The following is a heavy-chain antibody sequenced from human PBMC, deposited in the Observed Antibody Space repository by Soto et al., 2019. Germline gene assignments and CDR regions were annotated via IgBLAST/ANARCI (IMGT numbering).Heavy chain of an antibody. D-gene: IGHD3-3*01. Sequence: LDTLSLTCAFYGLSFSNYYLNWVRQPPGKGLDWIGEINHSGSTNYNPSLKSRVTISVDTSKNQLSLKLNSVTAADTAVYYCARGRPGYYDYWSGSLNWFDPWGQGTLVNVSS. V-gene: IGHV4-34*01. CDR3: ARGRPGYYDYWSGSLNWFDP. J-gene: IGHJ5*02. CDR1: GLSFSNYY. CDR2: INHSGST.